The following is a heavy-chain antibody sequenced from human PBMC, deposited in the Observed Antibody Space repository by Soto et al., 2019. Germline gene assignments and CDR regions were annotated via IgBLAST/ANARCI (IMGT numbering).Heavy chain of an antibody. V-gene: IGHV4-59*01. Sequence: PSETLSLTCTVSGGSISGYFWSWIRQPPGKGLEWIGYIHNSGRTDYNPSLKSRVTISVDTSKNQFSLKLSSVTAADTAVYYCARGLRGATRTKHFEYGGQGTLVTVSS. CDR1: GGSISGYF. J-gene: IGHJ4*02. D-gene: IGHD1-26*01. CDR2: IHNSGRT. CDR3: ARGLRGATRTKHFEY.